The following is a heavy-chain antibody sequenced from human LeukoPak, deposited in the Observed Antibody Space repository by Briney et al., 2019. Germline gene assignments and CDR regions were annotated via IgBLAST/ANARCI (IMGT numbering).Heavy chain of an antibody. CDR1: GFTFSSYA. Sequence: GGSLRLSCAASGFTFSSYAMHWVRQAPGKGLEWVAVISYDGSNKYYADSVKGRFTISRDNSKNTLYLQMNSLRAEDTAVYYCAREVGSYGDYGAFDYWGQGTLVTVSS. CDR2: ISYDGSNK. CDR3: AREVGSYGDYGAFDY. V-gene: IGHV3-30-3*01. D-gene: IGHD4-17*01. J-gene: IGHJ4*02.